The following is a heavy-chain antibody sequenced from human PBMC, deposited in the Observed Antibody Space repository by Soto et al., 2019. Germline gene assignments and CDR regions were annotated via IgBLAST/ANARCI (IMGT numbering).Heavy chain of an antibody. CDR1: GYTFTSYG. D-gene: IGHD5-18*01. Sequence: ASVKVSCKASGYTFTSYGISWVRQAPGQGLEWMGWISAYNGNTNYAQKLQGRVTMTTDTSTSTAYMELRSLRSDDTAVYYCARVGETWTQLWFARVPSGRFDPWGQGTLVTVSS. V-gene: IGHV1-18*04. CDR3: ARVGETWTQLWFARVPSGRFDP. J-gene: IGHJ5*02. CDR2: ISAYNGNT.